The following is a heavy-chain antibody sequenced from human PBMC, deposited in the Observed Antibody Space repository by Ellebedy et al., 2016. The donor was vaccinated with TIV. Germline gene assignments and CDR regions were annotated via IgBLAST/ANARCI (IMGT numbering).Heavy chain of an antibody. CDR1: GFTFSTSA. Sequence: GESLNISCAASGFTFSTSAMSWVRQAPGKGLEWVSAISGSGGGTYYADSVKGRFTISRDNAKDSLYLQMSSLRAEDTALYYCARDGYAYATDVWGQGTTVTVSS. J-gene: IGHJ6*02. D-gene: IGHD5-18*01. CDR2: ISGSGGGT. V-gene: IGHV3-23*01. CDR3: ARDGYAYATDV.